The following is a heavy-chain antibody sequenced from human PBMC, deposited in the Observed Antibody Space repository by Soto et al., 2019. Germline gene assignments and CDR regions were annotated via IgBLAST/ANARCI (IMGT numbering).Heavy chain of an antibody. V-gene: IGHV3-72*01. CDR1: GFTFSDHY. Sequence: EVQLVESGGGLVQPGGSLRLSCAASGFTFSDHYMDWVRQVPGTGLEWVAGTKHKPESYTTEYAAAVKGRFTVSRDDSSNVPYLQMNGLQVEDTAVYYCARSGGPYDPIDWWGQGTLVTVCS. D-gene: IGHD6-19*01. CDR2: TKHKPESYTT. CDR3: ARSGGPYDPIDW. J-gene: IGHJ4*02.